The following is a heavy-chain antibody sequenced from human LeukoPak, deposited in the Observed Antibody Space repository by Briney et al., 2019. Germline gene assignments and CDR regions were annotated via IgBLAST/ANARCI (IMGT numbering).Heavy chain of an antibody. CDR1: GFTFSSYA. CDR3: ARVNYCSGGSCYYYGMDV. J-gene: IGHJ6*02. CDR2: ISYDGSNK. V-gene: IGHV3-30-3*01. Sequence: GSLRLSCAASGFTFSSYAMHWVRQAPGKGLEWVAVISYDGSNKYYADSVKGRFTISRDNSKNTLYLQMNSLRAEDTAVYYCARVNYCSGGSCYYYGMDVWGQGTTVTVSS. D-gene: IGHD2-15*01.